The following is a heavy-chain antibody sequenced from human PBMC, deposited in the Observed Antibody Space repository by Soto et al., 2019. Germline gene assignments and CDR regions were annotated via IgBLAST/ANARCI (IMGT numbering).Heavy chain of an antibody. CDR3: ARDSTSTPSWFDP. CDR2: IHYSGTT. V-gene: IGHV4-59*01. Sequence: SETLSLTCTVSGGSISSYYWSWIRQPPGKGLEWIGYIHYSGTTNSNPSLKCRVTISVDTSKNQFSLKLSSVTAADTAVYYCARDSTSTPSWFDPWGQGTLVTVSS. CDR1: GGSISSYY. J-gene: IGHJ5*02.